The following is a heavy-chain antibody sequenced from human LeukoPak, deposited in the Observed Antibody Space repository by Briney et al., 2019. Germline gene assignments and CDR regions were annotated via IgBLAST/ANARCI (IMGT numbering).Heavy chain of an antibody. D-gene: IGHD4-23*01. J-gene: IGHJ4*02. CDR1: GFTFSSYT. V-gene: IGHV3-30-3*01. Sequence: PGGSLRLSCAASGFTFSSYTIHWVRQAPGKGLERVAVISFDGSNKYYADSVKGRFSISRDNSKNTLYLQMSSLGAEDTAVYYCARGGNPRDGPDYWGQGTLVTVSS. CDR3: ARGGNPRDGPDY. CDR2: ISFDGSNK.